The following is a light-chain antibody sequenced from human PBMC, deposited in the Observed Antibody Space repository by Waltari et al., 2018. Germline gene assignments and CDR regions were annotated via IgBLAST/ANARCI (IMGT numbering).Light chain of an antibody. Sequence: QTVVTQEPSLSLSPRGTVPLTRTLSSGPPPTTSYATWYQPTPGQAPRTLVYTGNSRSSGVPDRFSGSILGNKAALTITGAQADDECDYYCSLYMGSGIWVFGGGTKLTVL. CDR3: SLYMGSGIWV. J-gene: IGLJ3*02. CDR2: TGN. V-gene: IGLV8-61*01. CDR1: SGPPPTTSY.